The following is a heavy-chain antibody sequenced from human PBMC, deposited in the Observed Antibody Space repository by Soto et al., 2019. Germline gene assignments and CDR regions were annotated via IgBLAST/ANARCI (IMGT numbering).Heavy chain of an antibody. CDR1: GFISSDHY. V-gene: IGHV3-72*01. CDR2: TANKRSRYTT. CDR3: ARAGFGHGLDV. D-gene: IGHD3-16*01. J-gene: IGHJ6*02. Sequence: VELVESGGGLVQAGGSLRVSCGVSGFISSDHYMDWVRQAPGKGLEWVGRTANKRSRYTTEYAASVKGRVIISRDDSKNSVYLQMNSLKIEDTAVYYCARAGFGHGLDVWGQGTTVTVSS.